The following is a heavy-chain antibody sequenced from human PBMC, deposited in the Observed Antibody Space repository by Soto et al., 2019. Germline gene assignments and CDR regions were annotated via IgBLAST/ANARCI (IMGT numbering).Heavy chain of an antibody. J-gene: IGHJ4*02. V-gene: IGHV1-69*13. CDR2: ITPMFGTP. CDR3: ARDGTLYDSSAHYYLY. D-gene: IGHD3-22*01. CDR1: GGTFSRYT. Sequence: GASVKVSCKASGGTFSRYTITWVRQAPGQGLEWMGGITPMFGTPNYAQQFQGRVTITADESTSTAYMELSSLRSEDTAMYYCARDGTLYDSSAHYYLYWGKGTLVTVS.